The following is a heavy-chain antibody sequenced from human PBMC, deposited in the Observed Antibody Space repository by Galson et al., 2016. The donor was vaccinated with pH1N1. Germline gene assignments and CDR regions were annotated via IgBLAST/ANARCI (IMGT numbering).Heavy chain of an antibody. CDR3: VRVPYGSVPTE. V-gene: IGHV1-2*02. D-gene: IGHD3-10*01. Sequence: SVKVSCKASGYNFTGHYLHWVRQAPGQGLEWMGWINPNSGDTKSAQKFQGRVTMTRDTSISTAYMELSSLRSDDAAVYYCVRVPYGSVPTEWGQGTLVTVSS. CDR2: INPNSGDT. J-gene: IGHJ4*02. CDR1: GYNFTGHY.